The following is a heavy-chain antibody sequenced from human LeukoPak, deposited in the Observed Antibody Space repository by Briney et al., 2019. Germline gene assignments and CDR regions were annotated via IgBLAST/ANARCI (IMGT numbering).Heavy chain of an antibody. Sequence: PSEALSLTCTVSGGSIGTYYWNLARRSPGKGLEWIGYIYYSVSTGYNPSLKSRVTISVDTSENQLSLKLSSVTPADTAVYYCARAQSGTYAFDIWGQGTMVTVSS. D-gene: IGHD1-1*01. V-gene: IGHV4-59*13. CDR3: ARAQSGTYAFDI. CDR1: GGSIGTYY. J-gene: IGHJ3*02. CDR2: IYYSVST.